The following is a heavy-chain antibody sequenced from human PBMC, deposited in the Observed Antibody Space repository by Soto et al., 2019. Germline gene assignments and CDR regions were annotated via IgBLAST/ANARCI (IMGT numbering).Heavy chain of an antibody. J-gene: IGHJ4*02. V-gene: IGHV3-23*01. CDR2: ISGSGGST. CDR1: GFTVSSYA. Sequence: GGSLKLCCAASGFTVSSYAMSWVRQAPGKGLEWVSAISGSGGSTYYADSVKGRFTISRENSKNTLYLQMNSLRAEDTAVYYCAKGPPALYYFDYWGQGTLVTVSS. D-gene: IGHD2-2*01. CDR3: AKGPPALYYFDY.